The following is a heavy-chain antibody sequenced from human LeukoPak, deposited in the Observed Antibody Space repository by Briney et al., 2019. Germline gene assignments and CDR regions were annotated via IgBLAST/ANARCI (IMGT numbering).Heavy chain of an antibody. D-gene: IGHD3-10*01. V-gene: IGHV6-1*01. CDR3: ARSHSGRFDY. CDR2: TYYRSKWSN. CDR1: ADSVSSNTAV. J-gene: IGHJ4*02. Sequence: SQTLSLACAISADSVSSNTAVWNWIRQSPSRGLEWLGRTYYRSKWSNDYAVSVKSQITINPDTSKNQFSLQLTSVTPEDTAVYYCARSHSGRFDYWGQGTLVTVSS.